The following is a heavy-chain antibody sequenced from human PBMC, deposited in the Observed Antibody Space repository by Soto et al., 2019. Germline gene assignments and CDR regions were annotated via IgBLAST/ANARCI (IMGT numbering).Heavy chain of an antibody. CDR1: GYSFTSYW. V-gene: IGHV5-51*01. Sequence: GESLKISCKGSGYSFTSYWIGWVRQMPGKGLEGMEIIYPGDSDTRYSPSFQGQVTISADKSISTAYLQWSSLKASDNAMYYCARAMIRGKNYYGMDVWGQGTTVTVP. CDR2: IYPGDSDT. J-gene: IGHJ6*02. CDR3: ARAMIRGKNYYGMDV. D-gene: IGHD3-10*01.